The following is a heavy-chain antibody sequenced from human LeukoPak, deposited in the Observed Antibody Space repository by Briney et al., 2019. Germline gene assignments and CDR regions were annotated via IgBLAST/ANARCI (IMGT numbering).Heavy chain of an antibody. D-gene: IGHD3-3*01. J-gene: IGHJ3*02. CDR2: IYYSEST. Sequence: SETLSLTCTVSGGSISSSSYHWGWIRQPPGKGLEWIGSIYYSESTYYNPSLKSRVTISVDTSKNQFSLKLSSVTAADTAVYYCARRAQDDFWSGYRQTFDIWGQGTMVTVSS. CDR1: GGSISSSSYH. CDR3: ARRAQDDFWSGYRQTFDI. V-gene: IGHV4-39*01.